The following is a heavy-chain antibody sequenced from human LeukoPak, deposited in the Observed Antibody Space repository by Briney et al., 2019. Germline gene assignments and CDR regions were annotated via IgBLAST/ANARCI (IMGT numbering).Heavy chain of an antibody. CDR1: GFTFSGYW. Sequence: GGSLRLSCAASGFTFSGYWMHWVRQGPGKGLVWVSCIKSDGSATYYADSVKGRFTISRDNAKNTLYLQINSLRAEDTAVYYCAREDNYGIQKWGQRTLVTVSS. D-gene: IGHD5-24*01. J-gene: IGHJ4*02. V-gene: IGHV3-74*01. CDR2: IKSDGSAT. CDR3: AREDNYGIQK.